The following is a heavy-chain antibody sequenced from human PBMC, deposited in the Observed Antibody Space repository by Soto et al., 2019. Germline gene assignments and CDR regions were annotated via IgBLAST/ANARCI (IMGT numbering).Heavy chain of an antibody. CDR2: ISAYNGNT. CDR1: GYTFTSYG. V-gene: IGHV1-18*01. J-gene: IGHJ6*03. CDR3: ARDSSIMITFGGVIDLYYYYMDV. Sequence: ASVKVSCKASGYTFTSYGISWVRQAPGQGLEWMGWISAYNGNTNYAQKFQGRVTMTRDTSTSTVYMELSSLRSEDTAVYYCARDSSIMITFGGVIDLYYYYMDVWGKGTTVTVSS. D-gene: IGHD3-16*02.